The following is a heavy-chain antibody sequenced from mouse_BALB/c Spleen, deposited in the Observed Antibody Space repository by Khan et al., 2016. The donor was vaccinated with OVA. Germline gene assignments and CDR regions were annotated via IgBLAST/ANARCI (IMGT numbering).Heavy chain of an antibody. J-gene: IGHJ2*01. CDR3: ARRGLRWDFDD. Sequence: QVQLQQSGADLAKPGDSVTMSCKASGHTFVNLCILWVRQRPGQGLEWIGYINPSIAYTENNQNFKDKATLPPEKSSSTAYMQLNSLLSDDTAVYYSARRGLRWDFDDWGQGTTLTVSS. D-gene: IGHD1-1*01. V-gene: IGHV1-7*01. CDR2: INPSIAYT. CDR1: GHTFVNLC.